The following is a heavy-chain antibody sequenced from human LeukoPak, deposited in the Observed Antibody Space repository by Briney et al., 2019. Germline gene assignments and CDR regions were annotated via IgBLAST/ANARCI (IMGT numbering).Heavy chain of an antibody. CDR3: PKTKPGYYLMDV. J-gene: IGHJ6*03. V-gene: IGHV4-61*02. CDR1: GGSISSSSCY. Sequence: PSGTLSLTCTVSGGSISSSSCYWGWIRQPAGKGLEWIGRIYNSGSTNYNPSLKSRVTMSVDTSKNQFSLRLSSVSAADTAVYYCPKTKPGYYLMDVWGKGTPVTVS. CDR2: IYNSGST. D-gene: IGHD1-14*01.